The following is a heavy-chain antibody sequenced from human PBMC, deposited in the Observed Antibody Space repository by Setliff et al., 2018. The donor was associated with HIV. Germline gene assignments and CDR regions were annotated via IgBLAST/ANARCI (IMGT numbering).Heavy chain of an antibody. V-gene: IGHV1-3*01. CDR2: INADNDNT. D-gene: IGHD3-10*01. CDR3: MRGTGPGANLCDY. Sequence: VASVKVSCKASGYTFTSYAIHWVRQAPGQRLEWMGLINADNDNTKYSQKFQGGVTITRDTSASTAYMELSNLRSEDTAVYYCMRGTGPGANLCDYWGQGTLVTVSS. J-gene: IGHJ4*02. CDR1: GYTFTSYA.